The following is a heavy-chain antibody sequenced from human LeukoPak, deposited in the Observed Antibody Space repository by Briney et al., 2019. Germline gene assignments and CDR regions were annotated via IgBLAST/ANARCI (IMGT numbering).Heavy chain of an antibody. D-gene: IGHD2-15*01. CDR3: ARGRGGD. CDR1: SVAVTSYF. CDR2: ISMAGII. Sequence: GGSLRLSCAVFSVAVTSYFMGWVRQAPGKGLEWVSLISMAGIIYYADCVKGRFIISRDNAKNTLYRQMNSLRADDTAFYYCARGRGGDWGQGALVTVSS. J-gene: IGHJ4*02. V-gene: IGHV3-53*01.